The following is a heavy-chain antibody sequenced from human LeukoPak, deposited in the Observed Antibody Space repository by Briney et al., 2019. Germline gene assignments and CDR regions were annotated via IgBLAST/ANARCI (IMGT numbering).Heavy chain of an antibody. CDR3: ARGGYYYDSSGYYP. V-gene: IGHV4-59*01. CDR1: GGSISSYY. D-gene: IGHD3-22*01. CDR2: IYYSGST. J-gene: IGHJ5*02. Sequence: PSETLSLTCTVSGGSISSYYWSWIRQPPGKGLEWIGYIYYSGSTNYNPSLKSRVTISVDTFKNQFSLKLSSVTAADTAVYYCARGGYYYDSSGYYPRGQGTLVTVSS.